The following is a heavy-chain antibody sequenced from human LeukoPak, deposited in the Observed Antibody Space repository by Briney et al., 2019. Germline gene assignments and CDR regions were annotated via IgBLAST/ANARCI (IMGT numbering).Heavy chain of an antibody. CDR1: GGSISSYY. CDR3: ARTSYYDFWSGYYTFDY. Sequence: SETLSLTCSVSGGSISSYYWSWIRQPAGKGLEWIGRIYTSGNTNYNPSLKSRVTMSVDTSKNQFSLKLSSVTAADTAVYYCARTSYYDFWSGYYTFDYWGQGTLVTVSS. D-gene: IGHD3-3*01. CDR2: IYTSGNT. J-gene: IGHJ4*02. V-gene: IGHV4-4*07.